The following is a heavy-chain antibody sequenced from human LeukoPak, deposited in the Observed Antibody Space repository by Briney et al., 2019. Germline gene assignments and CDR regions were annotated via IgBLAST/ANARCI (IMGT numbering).Heavy chain of an antibody. CDR1: GFTFSSYA. D-gene: IGHD2-2*02. Sequence: GGSLRLSCAASGFTFSSYAVSWVRQAPGKGLEWVAGISGSGGSTYYADSVKGRFTISRDNSKNTLYVQMNSLRAEDTAVYYCAKPQYTTDAFDVWGQGTMVTVSS. CDR2: ISGSGGST. CDR3: AKPQYTTDAFDV. J-gene: IGHJ3*01. V-gene: IGHV3-23*01.